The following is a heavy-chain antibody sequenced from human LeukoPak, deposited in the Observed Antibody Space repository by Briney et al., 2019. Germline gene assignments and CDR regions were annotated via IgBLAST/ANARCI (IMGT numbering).Heavy chain of an antibody. D-gene: IGHD7-27*01. Sequence: GSLRLSCTAAGFTFRKHWMSWVRQAMGKGLECVAKIKEDGSEKHYVDSVRGRFTISRDNARNSLYLQMNNLRADDTAVYYCARDYTGGWNDFWGQGTLVTVSS. V-gene: IGHV3-7*01. CDR3: ARDYTGGWNDF. J-gene: IGHJ4*02. CDR2: IKEDGSEK. CDR1: GFTFRKHW.